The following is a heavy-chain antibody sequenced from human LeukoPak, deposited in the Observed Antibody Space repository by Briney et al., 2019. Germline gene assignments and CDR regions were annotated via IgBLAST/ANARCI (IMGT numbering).Heavy chain of an antibody. V-gene: IGHV4-39*01. J-gene: IGHJ6*02. CDR3: ARGGGALLWFGGGVDV. CDR2: IYYSGST. D-gene: IGHD3-10*01. CDR1: GGSISSSYYY. Sequence: SETLSLTCTVSGGSISSSYYYWDWIRQPPGKGLEWIGDIYYSGSTYYNPSLKSRVTISVDTSKNQFSLKLSSVTAADTAVYYCARGGGALLWFGGGVDVWGQGTTVTVSS.